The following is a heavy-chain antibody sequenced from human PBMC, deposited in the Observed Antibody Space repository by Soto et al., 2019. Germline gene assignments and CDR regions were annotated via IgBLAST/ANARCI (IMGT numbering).Heavy chain of an antibody. CDR1: GYTFTSYY. J-gene: IGHJ4*02. CDR3: ATEAAYCSSTSCPFH. D-gene: IGHD2-2*01. Sequence: ASVKVSCKASGYTFTSYYIHWVRQAPGKGLEWMGIFDPGDGKTSYAQKFQGRVTMTEDTSTDTAYMELSSLRSEDTAVYYCATEAAYCSSTSCPFHWGQGTLVTVSS. V-gene: IGHV1-24*01. CDR2: FDPGDGKT.